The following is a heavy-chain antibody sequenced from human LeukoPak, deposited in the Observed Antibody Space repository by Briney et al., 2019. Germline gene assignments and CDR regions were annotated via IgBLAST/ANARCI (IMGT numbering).Heavy chain of an antibody. Sequence: GGSLRLSCAASGFTFSSAWMSWVRQAPGKGLEWVANVNQDGSGKYYVDSVKGRFTISKDNAKNSLYLQMNSLRAEDTAVYYCAKEYLGYDFWSGYDVRHPFDYWGQGTLVTVSS. CDR2: VNQDGSGK. J-gene: IGHJ4*02. CDR3: AKEYLGYDFWSGYDVRHPFDY. CDR1: GFTFSSAW. V-gene: IGHV3-7*01. D-gene: IGHD3-3*01.